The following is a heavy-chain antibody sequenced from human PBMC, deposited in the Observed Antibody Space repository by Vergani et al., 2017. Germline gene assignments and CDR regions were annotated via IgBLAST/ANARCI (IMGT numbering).Heavy chain of an antibody. CDR3: AKFITYSSSWHHDAFDI. CDR1: GFTFSSYG. V-gene: IGHV3-33*06. D-gene: IGHD6-13*01. Sequence: QVQLVESGGGVVQPGRSLRLSCAASGFTFSSYGMHWVRQAPGKGLEWVAVIWYDGSNKYYADSVKGRFTISRDNSKNTLYLQMNSLRAEDTAVYYCAKFITYSSSWHHDAFDIWGQGTMVTVSS. J-gene: IGHJ3*02. CDR2: IWYDGSNK.